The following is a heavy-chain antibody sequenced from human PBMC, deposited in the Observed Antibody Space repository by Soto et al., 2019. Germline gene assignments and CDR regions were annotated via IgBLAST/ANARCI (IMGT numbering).Heavy chain of an antibody. Sequence: QVQLQESGPGLVKPSETLSLTCTVSGGSISSYYWSWIRQPPGKGLEWIGYIYYSGSTNYNPSLNRRSTLSVHTSKHQFPLKLSSVTAADTAVYYCARQGDGGNSDDAFDIWGQGTMVTGSS. D-gene: IGHD4-17*01. CDR3: ARQGDGGNSDDAFDI. CDR2: IYYSGST. CDR1: GGSISSYY. V-gene: IGHV4-59*08. J-gene: IGHJ3*02.